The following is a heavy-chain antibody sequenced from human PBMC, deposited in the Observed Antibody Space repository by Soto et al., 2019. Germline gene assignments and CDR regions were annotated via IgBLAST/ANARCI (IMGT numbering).Heavy chain of an antibody. J-gene: IGHJ6*02. CDR2: IYHAGSV. V-gene: IGHV4-38-2*01. CDR1: GYSIASGYY. Sequence: SETLSLTCAVSGYSIASGYYWACIRQSPGKGLEWIGSIYHAGSVYYNPSLNSRVAVSLDTSKNHFSLKLTSVTAADTAVYYCARTFDYYGMDVWGQGTTVTVSS. CDR3: ARTFDYYGMDV.